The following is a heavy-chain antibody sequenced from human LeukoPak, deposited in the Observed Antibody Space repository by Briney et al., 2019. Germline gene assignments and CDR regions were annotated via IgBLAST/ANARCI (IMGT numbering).Heavy chain of an antibody. CDR1: GFTFSSYA. CDR3: SKDESIAVAGTARLAY. CDR2: ISGSGGST. V-gene: IGHV3-23*01. D-gene: IGHD6-19*01. Sequence: GGSLRLSCAASGFTFSSYAMSWVRQAPGKGLEWVSAISGSGGSTYYADSVKGRFTISRDNSKNTLYLQMNSLRAEDTAVYYCSKDESIAVAGTARLAYWGQGTLVTVSS. J-gene: IGHJ4*02.